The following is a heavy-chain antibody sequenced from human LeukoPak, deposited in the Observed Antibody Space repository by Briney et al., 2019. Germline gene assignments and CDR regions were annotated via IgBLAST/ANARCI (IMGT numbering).Heavy chain of an antibody. Sequence: SETLSLTCTVSGGSVSSGSYYWGWIRQPPGKGLEWIGNVYYTGTTYYNPSLKSRVTISVDTSKNQFSLKLSSVTAADTAVYYCARLSYGGNSESYFDHWGQGTLVTVSS. V-gene: IGHV4-39*01. CDR2: VYYTGTT. CDR3: ARLSYGGNSESYFDH. D-gene: IGHD4-23*01. CDR1: GGSVSSGSYY. J-gene: IGHJ4*02.